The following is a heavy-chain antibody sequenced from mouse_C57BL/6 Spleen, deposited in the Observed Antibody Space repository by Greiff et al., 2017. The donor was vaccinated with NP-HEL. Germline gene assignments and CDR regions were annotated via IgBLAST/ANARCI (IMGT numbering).Heavy chain of an antibody. CDR3: VWLRDYYAMDY. V-gene: IGHV1-64*01. D-gene: IGHD2-2*01. Sequence: QVQLQQPGAELVKPGASVKLSCKASGYTFTSYWMHWVKQRPGQGLEWIGMIHPNSGSTNYNEKFKSKATLTVDKSSSTAYMQLSSLTSEDSAVYYCVWLRDYYAMDYWGQGTSVTVSS. CDR1: GYTFTSYW. CDR2: IHPNSGST. J-gene: IGHJ4*01.